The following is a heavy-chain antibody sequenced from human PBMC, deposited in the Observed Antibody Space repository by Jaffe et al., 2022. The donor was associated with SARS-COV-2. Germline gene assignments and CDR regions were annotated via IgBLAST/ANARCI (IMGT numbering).Heavy chain of an antibody. Sequence: QLQLQESGPGLVKPSETLSLTCTVSGGSLSSSSYYWGWIRQPPGKGLEWIGSIYYSGSTYYNPSLKSRVTISVDTSKNQFSLKLSSVTAADTAVYYCARTLHGPPNIAAALSFDPWGQGTLVTVSS. V-gene: IGHV4-39*01. CDR1: GGSLSSSSYY. CDR2: IYYSGST. J-gene: IGHJ5*02. D-gene: IGHD6-13*01. CDR3: ARTLHGPPNIAAALSFDP.